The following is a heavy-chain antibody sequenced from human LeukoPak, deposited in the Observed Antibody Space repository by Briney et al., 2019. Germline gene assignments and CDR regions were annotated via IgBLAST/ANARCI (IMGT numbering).Heavy chain of an antibody. CDR2: MNPNSGNT. Sequence: ASVKVSCKASGYTFTSYDINWVRQATGQGLEWMGWMNPNSGNTGYAQKFQGRVTITRNTSISTAYMELSSLRSEDTAVYYCARGASPYYGSGHRRNWFDPWGQGTLVTVSS. CDR3: ARGASPYYGSGHRRNWFDP. J-gene: IGHJ5*02. D-gene: IGHD3-10*01. CDR1: GYTFTSYD. V-gene: IGHV1-8*03.